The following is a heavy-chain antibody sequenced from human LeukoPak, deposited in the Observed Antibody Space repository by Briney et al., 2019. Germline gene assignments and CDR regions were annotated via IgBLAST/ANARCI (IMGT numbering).Heavy chain of an antibody. CDR2: INTNTGNP. Sequence: ASVKVSCKASGYTFTSYAMNWVRPAPGQGLEWMGWINTNTGNPTYAQGFTGRFVFSLDTSVSTAYLQISSLKAEDTAVYYCATVHYYYDSSGYYLASSDAFDIWGQGTMVTVSS. V-gene: IGHV7-4-1*02. D-gene: IGHD3-22*01. CDR1: GYTFTSYA. J-gene: IGHJ3*02. CDR3: ATVHYYYDSSGYYLASSDAFDI.